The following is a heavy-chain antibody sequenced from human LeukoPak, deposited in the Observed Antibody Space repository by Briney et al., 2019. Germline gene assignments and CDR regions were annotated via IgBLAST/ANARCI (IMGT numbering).Heavy chain of an antibody. V-gene: IGHV3-7*01. J-gene: IGHJ4*02. CDR3: ATEGAYTTLSPPAY. Sequence: PGGSLRLSCAASGFTFTNYWMSWVRQAPGKGPEWVANIKHDGSETYYLDSVKGRFTISRDNAKNSLYLQMSSLRADDTAVYYCATEGAYTTLSPPAYWGQGTRVTVSS. CDR1: GFTFTNYW. CDR2: IKHDGSET. D-gene: IGHD3-16*01.